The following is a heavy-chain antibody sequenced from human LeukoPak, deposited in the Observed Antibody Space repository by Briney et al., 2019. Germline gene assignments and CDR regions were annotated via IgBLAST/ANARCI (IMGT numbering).Heavy chain of an antibody. Sequence: GGSLRLSCAASGFTFSRYWMLWVRQAPGEGLVWASRISSDGSSTTYADAVQGRFTISRDNAKNTLYLQMNSLRAEDTAVYYCAKDRYSSGWYDYFDYWGQGTLVTVSS. CDR3: AKDRYSSGWYDYFDY. CDR1: GFTFSRYW. D-gene: IGHD6-19*01. J-gene: IGHJ4*02. CDR2: ISSDGSST. V-gene: IGHV3-74*01.